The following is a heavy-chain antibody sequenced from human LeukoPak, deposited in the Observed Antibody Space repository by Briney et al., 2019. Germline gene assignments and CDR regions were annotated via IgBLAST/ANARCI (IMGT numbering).Heavy chain of an antibody. CDR1: GFTFGDYA. D-gene: IGHD1-26*01. CDR3: TTASGWKWELLGCFDY. CDR2: IRSKAYGGTT. Sequence: GGSLRLSCTASGFTFGDYAMSWFRQAPGKGLEWVGFIRSKAYGGTTEYAASVKGRFTISRDDPKNTLYLQMNSLKTEDTAVYYCTTASGWKWELLGCFDYWGQGTLVTVSS. V-gene: IGHV3-49*03. J-gene: IGHJ4*02.